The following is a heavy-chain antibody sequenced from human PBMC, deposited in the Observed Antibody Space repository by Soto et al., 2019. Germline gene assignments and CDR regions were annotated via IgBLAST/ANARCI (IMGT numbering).Heavy chain of an antibody. CDR1: GFTFSSYS. V-gene: IGHV3-21*01. J-gene: IGHJ4*02. CDR3: ARVLKGYYFDY. Sequence: GESLKISCAASGFTFSSYSMNWVRQAPGKGLEWVSSISSSSSYIYYADSVKGRFTISRDNAKNSLYLQMNSLRAEDTAVYYCARVLKGYYFDYWGQGTLVTVSS. CDR2: ISSSSSYI.